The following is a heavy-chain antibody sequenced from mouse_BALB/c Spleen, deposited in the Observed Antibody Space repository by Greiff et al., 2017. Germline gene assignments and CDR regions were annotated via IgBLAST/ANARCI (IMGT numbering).Heavy chain of an antibody. CDR3: ARKATYYGNYWFAY. Sequence: EVKLQESGAELVKPGASVKLSCTASGFNIKDTYMHWVKQRPEQGLEWIGRIDPANGNTKYDPKFQGKATITADTSSNTAYLQLSSLTSEDTAVYYCARKATYYGNYWFAYWGQGTLVTVSA. J-gene: IGHJ3*01. CDR1: GFNIKDTY. V-gene: IGHV14-3*02. CDR2: IDPANGNT. D-gene: IGHD2-10*01.